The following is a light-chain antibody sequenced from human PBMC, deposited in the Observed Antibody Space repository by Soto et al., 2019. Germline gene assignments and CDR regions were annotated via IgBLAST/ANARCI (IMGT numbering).Light chain of an antibody. Sequence: DIVMTQSPATLSVSPGDRVTLFCRASQSVSNNVAWYQQIPGQAPRLLIYDASTRAPGIPVRFSGSGSGTDFTLTISSLQSEDFPLYYCQVYNNWPPVTFGQGTRLDIK. CDR1: QSVSNN. CDR2: DAS. J-gene: IGKJ5*01. V-gene: IGKV3-15*01. CDR3: QVYNNWPPVT.